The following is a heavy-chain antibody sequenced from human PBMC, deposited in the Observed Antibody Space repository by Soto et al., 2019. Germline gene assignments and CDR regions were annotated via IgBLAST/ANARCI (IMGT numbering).Heavy chain of an antibody. Sequence: QVQLVESGGGVVQPGRSLRLSCAASGFTFSSYGMHWVRQAPGKGLEWVAVISYDGSNKYYADSVKGRFTISRDNSKNTLYLQMNSLRAEDTAVYYCAKDRRSSWYYFDYWCQGTLVTVSS. D-gene: IGHD6-13*01. CDR1: GFTFSSYG. V-gene: IGHV3-30*18. J-gene: IGHJ4*02. CDR3: AKDRRSSWYYFDY. CDR2: ISYDGSNK.